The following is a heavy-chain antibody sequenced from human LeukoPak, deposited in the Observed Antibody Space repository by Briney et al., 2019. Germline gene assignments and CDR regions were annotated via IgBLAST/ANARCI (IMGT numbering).Heavy chain of an antibody. CDR1: GGSISSYY. Sequence: SETLSLTCTVSGGSISSYYWSWIWQPPGKGLEWIGYIYYSGSTNYNPSLKSRVTISVDTSKNQFSLKLSSVTAADTAVYYCARHSRAKRIDYRGQGTLVTVSS. V-gene: IGHV4-59*08. CDR2: IYYSGST. J-gene: IGHJ4*02. CDR3: ARHSRAKRIDY.